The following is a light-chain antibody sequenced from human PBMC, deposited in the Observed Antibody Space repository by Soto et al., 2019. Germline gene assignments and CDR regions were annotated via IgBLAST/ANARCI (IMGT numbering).Light chain of an antibody. J-gene: IGKJ5*01. CDR2: DAS. CDR1: QSISTY. Sequence: DVQITQSPSSLCASVGNRVTITCRASQSISTYLNWYQKKPGKAPNLLIYDASRLQSGVPSRFSGSGGGTDFTLSISCVQPEDFATYFCQQSYLDPITFGQGTRLEIK. CDR3: QQSYLDPIT. V-gene: IGKV1-39*01.